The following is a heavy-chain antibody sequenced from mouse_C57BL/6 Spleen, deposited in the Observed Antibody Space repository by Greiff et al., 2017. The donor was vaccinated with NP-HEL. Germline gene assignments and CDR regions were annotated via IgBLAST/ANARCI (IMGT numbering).Heavy chain of an antibody. CDR2: ISSGGSYT. CDR1: GFTFSSYG. CDR3: ARHESTYAMDY. V-gene: IGHV5-6*01. Sequence: EVQLVESGGDLVKPGGSLKLSCAASGFTFSSYGMSWVRQTPDKRLEWVATISSGGSYTYYPDSVKGRFTISRDNAKNTLYLQMSSLKSEDTAMYYCARHESTYAMDYWGQGTSVTVSS. J-gene: IGHJ4*01.